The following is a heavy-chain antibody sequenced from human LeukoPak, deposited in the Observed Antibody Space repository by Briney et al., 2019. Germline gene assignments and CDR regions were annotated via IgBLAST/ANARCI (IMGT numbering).Heavy chain of an antibody. D-gene: IGHD1-26*01. Sequence: PSETLSLTCTVSGGSISSSSYYWGWIRQPPGKGLEWIGSIYYSGSTYYNPSLKSRVTISVDTSKNQFSLKLSSVTAADTAVHYCARILDNFDYWGQGTLVTVSS. CDR2: IYYSGST. J-gene: IGHJ4*02. CDR1: GGSISSSSYY. CDR3: ARILDNFDY. V-gene: IGHV4-39*01.